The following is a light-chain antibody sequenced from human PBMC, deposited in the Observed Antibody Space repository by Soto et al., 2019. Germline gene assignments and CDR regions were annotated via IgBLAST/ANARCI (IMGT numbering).Light chain of an antibody. J-gene: IGKJ5*01. V-gene: IGKV1-9*01. Sequence: IQSTQSPSSLSASLGDRVTITCRASQGITMSLAWYLPTPSQAPRLLPHAQSPLQSGLPSPFSASGSGTDFTLKLRSLQPGDCATYYCQPLNSYPFTFGQGTRVEIK. CDR2: AQS. CDR1: QGITMS. CDR3: QPLNSYPFT.